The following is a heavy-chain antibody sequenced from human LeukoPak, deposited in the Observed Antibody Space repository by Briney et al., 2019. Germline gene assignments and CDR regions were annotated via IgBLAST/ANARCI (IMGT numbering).Heavy chain of an antibody. CDR1: GGSISSSSYY. CDR2: FYYSGST. Sequence: KTSETLSLTCTVVSGGSISSSSYYWGWIRQPPGKGLEWIGSFYYSGSTYYNPSLKSRVTISADTSKNQFSLKLSSVTAADTAVYYCARLWRAAIDYWGQGILVTVSS. V-gene: IGHV4-39*01. J-gene: IGHJ4*02. D-gene: IGHD1-1*01. CDR3: ARLWRAAIDY.